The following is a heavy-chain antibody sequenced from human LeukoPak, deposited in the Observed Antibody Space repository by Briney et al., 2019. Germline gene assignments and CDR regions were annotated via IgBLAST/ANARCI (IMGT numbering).Heavy chain of an antibody. D-gene: IGHD3-10*01. CDR2: IDSDGRII. Sequence: GGSLRLSCAASGFIFSNYWMHWVRQAPGKGLLWVSRIDSDGRIITYADSVKGRFTISRDNAKNSLYLQMNSLRAEDTAVYYCARDAVNGSGSYPNWFDPWGQGTLVTVSS. V-gene: IGHV3-74*01. J-gene: IGHJ5*02. CDR1: GFIFSNYW. CDR3: ARDAVNGSGSYPNWFDP.